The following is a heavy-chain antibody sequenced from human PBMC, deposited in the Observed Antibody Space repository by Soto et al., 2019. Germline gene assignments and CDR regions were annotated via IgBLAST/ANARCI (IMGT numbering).Heavy chain of an antibody. D-gene: IGHD3-16*01. V-gene: IGHV1-8*01. Sequence: ASVKVSCKASGYSLTNNDVSWVRQATGKGLEWMGWMNPGSGDTGYAQKFQGRVPMTRDISIATAYMELSSLRSDDTAIYYCARMATFGSLNWFDPWGQGTLVTVSS. CDR3: ARMATFGSLNWFDP. J-gene: IGHJ5*02. CDR2: MNPGSGDT. CDR1: GYSLTNND.